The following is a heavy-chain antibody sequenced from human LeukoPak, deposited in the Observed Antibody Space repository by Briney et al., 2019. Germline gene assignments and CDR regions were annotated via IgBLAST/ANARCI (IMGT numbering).Heavy chain of an antibody. Sequence: GASVKVSCKASGYTFTGYYIHWVRQAPGQGLEWMGRINPNNGGTNYAQKFQGRVTMTRDMSMSTAYMELSRLRSVDTAVYYCARGYSYGFDYWGQGTLVTVSS. CDR3: ARGYSYGFDY. CDR2: INPNNGGT. V-gene: IGHV1-2*06. CDR1: GYTFTGYY. D-gene: IGHD5-18*01. J-gene: IGHJ4*02.